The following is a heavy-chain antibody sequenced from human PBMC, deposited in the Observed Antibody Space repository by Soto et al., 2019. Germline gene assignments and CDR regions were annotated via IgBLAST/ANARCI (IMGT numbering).Heavy chain of an antibody. CDR2: IFWDDDK. Sequence: QITLKESGPPLVKPTQTLTLTCTFSGFSLSTSGVGVGWIRQPPGKALEWLALIFWDDDKRYSPSLKSRLTITKDTSKNQVVLTMTNMDPVVTATYYCAHKDIVATAFDYWGQGTLVTVSS. J-gene: IGHJ4*02. CDR3: AHKDIVATAFDY. CDR1: GFSLSTSGVG. V-gene: IGHV2-5*02. D-gene: IGHD5-12*01.